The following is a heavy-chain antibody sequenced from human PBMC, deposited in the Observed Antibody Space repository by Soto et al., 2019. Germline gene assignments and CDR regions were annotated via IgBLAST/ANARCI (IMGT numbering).Heavy chain of an antibody. Sequence: ESGGGLVKPGGSLRLSCAASGFTFSDYDMTWIRQAAGKGLEWVSYISTSGNIKYYAESVEGRFTISRDNAKNSLYLQMNSLRADDTAVYFCARNGGTFDPWGQGTLVTVSS. CDR2: ISTSGNIK. V-gene: IGHV3-11*01. D-gene: IGHD3-16*01. CDR3: ARNGGTFDP. J-gene: IGHJ5*02. CDR1: GFTFSDYD.